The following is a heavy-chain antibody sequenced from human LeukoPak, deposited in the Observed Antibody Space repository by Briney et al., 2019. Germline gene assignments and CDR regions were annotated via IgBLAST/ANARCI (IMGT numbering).Heavy chain of an antibody. CDR1: GYTFTSYD. CDR3: ARGRGGSGTYYSDY. D-gene: IGHD3-10*01. J-gene: IGHJ4*02. Sequence: ASVKVSCKASGYTFTSYDINWVRQATGQGLEWMGWMNPNSGNTGYAQKFQGRVTITRSTSITTAYMELSSLRSEDTAVYYCARGRGGSGTYYSDYWGQGTLVTVSS. V-gene: IGHV1-8*03. CDR2: MNPNSGNT.